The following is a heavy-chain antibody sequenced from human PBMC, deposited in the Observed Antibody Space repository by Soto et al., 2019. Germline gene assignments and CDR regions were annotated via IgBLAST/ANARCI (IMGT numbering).Heavy chain of an antibody. CDR3: AGGGTGQRLEESTNGMDV. D-gene: IGHD6-25*01. CDR1: GGTFSSYA. V-gene: IGHV1-69*01. J-gene: IGHJ6*02. CDR2: IIPIFGTA. Sequence: QVQLVQSGAEVKKPGSSVKVSCKASGGTFSSYAISWVRQAPGQGLEWMGGIIPIFGTANYAQKFQGRVTITADESRGTAYMELGSLGPEDTAVYYGAGGGTGQRLEESTNGMDVWGQGTRSPSP.